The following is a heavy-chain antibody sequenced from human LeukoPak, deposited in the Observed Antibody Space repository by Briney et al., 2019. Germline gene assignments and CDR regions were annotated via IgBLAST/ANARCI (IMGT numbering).Heavy chain of an antibody. V-gene: IGHV4-59*08. CDR2: IYYSGST. CDR3: ARQGRPDYYDSSGYYPFDY. Sequence: IGYIYYSGSTNYNPSLKIRVTISVDTSKTQFSLKLSSVTAADTAVYYCARQGRPDYYDSSGYYPFDYWGQGTLVTGSS. D-gene: IGHD3-22*01. J-gene: IGHJ4*02.